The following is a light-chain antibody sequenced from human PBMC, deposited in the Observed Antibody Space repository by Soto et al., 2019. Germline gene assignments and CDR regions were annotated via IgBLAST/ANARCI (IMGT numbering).Light chain of an antibody. Sequence: EIVMTQSPATLSVSPGERATLSCRASQSVSSKLAWYQQKPGQAPRLLIYGASTRATGIPARYSGIGSGTEFILTISSLQSEDFAVYYCQQYNNWPLTFGQGTKVDIK. V-gene: IGKV3-15*01. CDR2: GAS. J-gene: IGKJ1*01. CDR3: QQYNNWPLT. CDR1: QSVSSK.